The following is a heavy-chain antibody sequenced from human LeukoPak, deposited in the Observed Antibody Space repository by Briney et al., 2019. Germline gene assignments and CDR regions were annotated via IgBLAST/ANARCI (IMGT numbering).Heavy chain of an antibody. CDR2: ISYDGSNE. Sequence: GGSLRLSCAASGFTFSGYAMHWVRRAPGKGLEWVAGISYDGSNEYYADSVKGRFTISRDNSKNTLYLQMNSLSVEDTAVYYCARVGYYASGPFSYFDYWGQGTLVTVSS. CDR1: GFTFSGYA. D-gene: IGHD3-10*01. CDR3: ARVGYYASGPFSYFDY. V-gene: IGHV3-30-3*01. J-gene: IGHJ4*02.